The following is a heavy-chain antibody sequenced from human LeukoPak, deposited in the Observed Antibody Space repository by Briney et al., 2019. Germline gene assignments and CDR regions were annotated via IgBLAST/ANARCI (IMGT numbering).Heavy chain of an antibody. CDR2: IYWDDDK. CDR3: AHRLSYYDFWSGYYRYNWFDP. J-gene: IGHJ5*02. D-gene: IGHD3-3*01. CDR1: GFSLSTSGVG. V-gene: IGHV2-5*02. Sequence: SGPTLVNPTQTLTLTCTFSGFSLSTSGVGVGWIRQPPGKALEWLALIYWDDDKRYSPSLKSRLTITKDTSKNQVVLTMTNMDPVDTATYYCAHRLSYYDFWSGYYRYNWFDPWGQGTLVTVSS.